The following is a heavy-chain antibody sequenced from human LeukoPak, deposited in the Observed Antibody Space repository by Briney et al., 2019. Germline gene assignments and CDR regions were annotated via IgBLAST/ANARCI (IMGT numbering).Heavy chain of an antibody. Sequence: GGSLRLSCEASGFTFSSYWMSWVRQAPGKGLEWVAFIRYDGSNKYYADSVKGRFTISRDNSKNTLYLQMNSLRAEDTAVYYCAKEGPVTTAKGYYFDYWGQGTLVTVSS. CDR1: GFTFSSYW. D-gene: IGHD5-18*01. CDR3: AKEGPVTTAKGYYFDY. CDR2: IRYDGSNK. V-gene: IGHV3-30*02. J-gene: IGHJ4*02.